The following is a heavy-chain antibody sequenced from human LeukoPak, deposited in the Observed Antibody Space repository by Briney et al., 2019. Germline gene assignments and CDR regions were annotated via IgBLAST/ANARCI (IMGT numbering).Heavy chain of an antibody. CDR2: ISAYNGNT. CDR3: ARDRFHMVAADSYYYYYYMDV. D-gene: IGHD2-15*01. J-gene: IGHJ6*03. Sequence: ASVKVSCKASGYTFTSYGISWVRQAPGQGLEWMGWISAYNGNTNYAQKLQGRVTMTTDTSTSTAYMELRSLRSDDTAVYYCARDRFHMVAADSYYYYYYMDVWGKGTTVTVSS. V-gene: IGHV1-18*01. CDR1: GYTFTSYG.